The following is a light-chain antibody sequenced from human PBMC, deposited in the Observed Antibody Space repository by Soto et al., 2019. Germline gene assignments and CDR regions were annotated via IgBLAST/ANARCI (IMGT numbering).Light chain of an antibody. CDR2: DAS. J-gene: IGKJ2*01. CDR3: HHRSNWPPEDT. CDR1: QPINTY. Sequence: EVLLTQSPATLSFTPGESATLSCRASQPINTYLGWYQKKSGQSPRLLIYDASNRAADIPARFSASGFGTDFTLTISSLTPEDFGTYYCHHRSNWPPEDTFGQGTKLEI. V-gene: IGKV3-11*01.